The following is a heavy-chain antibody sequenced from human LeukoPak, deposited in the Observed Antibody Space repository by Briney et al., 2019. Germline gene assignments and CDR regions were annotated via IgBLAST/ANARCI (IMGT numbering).Heavy chain of an antibody. D-gene: IGHD3-10*01. V-gene: IGHV4-39*07. Sequence: ASETLSLTCTVSGGSISSSSYYWGWIRQPPGKGLEWIGSIYHSGSTYYNPSLKSRVTISVDTSKNQFSLKLSSVTAADTAVYYCARDGSGSPFDPWGQGTLVTVSS. J-gene: IGHJ5*02. CDR3: ARDGSGSPFDP. CDR1: GGSISSSSYY. CDR2: IYHSGST.